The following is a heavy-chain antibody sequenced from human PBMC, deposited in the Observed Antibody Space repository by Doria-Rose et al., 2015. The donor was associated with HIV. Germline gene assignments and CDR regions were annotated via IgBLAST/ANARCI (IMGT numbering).Heavy chain of an antibody. CDR3: ARDAGDYNFWSGYYSRYWYFDL. Sequence: LVANINQDGSEKYYVDSVKGRFTISRDNAKNSLYLQMNSLRAEDTAVYYCARDAGDYNFWSGYYSRYWYFDLWGRGTLVTVSS. CDR2: INQDGSEK. D-gene: IGHD3-3*01. J-gene: IGHJ2*01. V-gene: IGHV3-7*01.